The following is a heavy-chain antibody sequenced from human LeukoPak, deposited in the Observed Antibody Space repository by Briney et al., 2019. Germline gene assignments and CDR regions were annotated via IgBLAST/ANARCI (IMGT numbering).Heavy chain of an antibody. CDR1: GFTFSSYG. CDR3: AKGRAWGSYGRGFDY. CDR2: IWYDGSNK. J-gene: IGHJ4*02. Sequence: GGSLRLSCAASGFTFSSYGMHWVRQAPGKGLEWVAVIWYDGSNKYYADSVKGRFTISRDNSKNTLYLQMNSLRAEDTAVYYCAKGRAWGSYGRGFDYWGQGTLVTVSS. D-gene: IGHD1-26*01. V-gene: IGHV3-33*06.